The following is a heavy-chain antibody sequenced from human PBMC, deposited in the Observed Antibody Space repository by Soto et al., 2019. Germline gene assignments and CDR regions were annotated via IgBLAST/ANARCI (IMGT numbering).Heavy chain of an antibody. D-gene: IGHD4-17*01. CDR2: IYYSGST. J-gene: IGHJ4*02. V-gene: IGHV4-31*03. CDR1: GGSISRGGYY. CDR3: ARAKPGDYVKGASDY. Sequence: PSETLSLTCTVSGGSISRGGYYWSWIRQHPGKGLEWIGYIYYSGSTYYNPSLKSRVTISVDTSKNQFSLKLSSVTAADTAVYYCARAKPGDYVKGASDYWGQGTLVTVAS.